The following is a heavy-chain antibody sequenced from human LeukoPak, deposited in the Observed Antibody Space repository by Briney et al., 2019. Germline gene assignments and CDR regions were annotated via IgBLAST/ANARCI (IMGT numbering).Heavy chain of an antibody. D-gene: IGHD6-13*01. Sequence: ASVKVSCKASRYTFTSYDINWVRQATGQGLEWMGWMNPNSGNTGYAQKFQGRVTMTRNTSISTAYMELSSLRSEDTAVYYCARVAAAGTRAPFDPWGQGTLVTVSS. J-gene: IGHJ5*02. CDR1: RYTFTSYD. CDR2: MNPNSGNT. CDR3: ARVAAAGTRAPFDP. V-gene: IGHV1-8*01.